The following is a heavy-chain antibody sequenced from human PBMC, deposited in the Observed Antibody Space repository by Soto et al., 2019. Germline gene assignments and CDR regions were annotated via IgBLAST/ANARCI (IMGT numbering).Heavy chain of an antibody. D-gene: IGHD1-26*01. CDR1: GYSISISNW. CDR2: IYYSGTT. J-gene: IGHJ4*02. Sequence: PSDTLSLTCAVSGYSISISNWWGWIRQPPGKGLEWIGYIYYSGTTYYNPSLKSRVTMSVDTSKNQFSLKLTSVTAVDTAVYYCARRETQGPIDYWGQGTLVTVSS. V-gene: IGHV4-28*01. CDR3: ARRETQGPIDY.